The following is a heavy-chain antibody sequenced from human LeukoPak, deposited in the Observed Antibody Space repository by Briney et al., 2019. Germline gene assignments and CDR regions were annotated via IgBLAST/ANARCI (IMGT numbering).Heavy chain of an antibody. CDR3: AKYMDDSSGYYYTESYYFDY. V-gene: IGHV3-66*01. CDR2: LYSGGTT. J-gene: IGHJ4*02. D-gene: IGHD3-22*01. Sequence: GGSLRLSCAASGFTVSSNYMSWVRQAPGKGLEWVSVLYSGGTTYYADSVKGRFTISRDSSKNTLYLQMNSLRAEDTAVYYCAKYMDDSSGYYYTESYYFDYWGQGTLVTVSS. CDR1: GFTVSSNY.